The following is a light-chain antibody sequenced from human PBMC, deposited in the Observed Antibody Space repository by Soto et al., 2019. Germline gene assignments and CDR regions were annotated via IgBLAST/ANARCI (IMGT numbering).Light chain of an antibody. J-gene: IGKJ1*01. CDR1: QGISSY. CDR3: QHYNSYSEA. CDR2: AAS. Sequence: AIRMTLSPSSLSASTGDRVTITCRASQGISSYLAWYQQKPGKAPKLLIYAASTLQSGVPSRFGGSGSGTEFTLTISSLQPDDFATYYCQHYNSYSEAFGQGTKVDI. V-gene: IGKV1-8*01.